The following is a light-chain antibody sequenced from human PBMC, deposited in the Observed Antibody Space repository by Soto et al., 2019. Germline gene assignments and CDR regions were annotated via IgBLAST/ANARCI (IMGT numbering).Light chain of an antibody. CDR1: SSNIGAGYD. J-gene: IGLJ7*01. CDR2: GNS. CDR3: QSYDSSLSGAV. Sequence: QSVLTQSPSASGTPGQRVTISCTGSSSNIGAGYDVHWYQQLPGTAPKLLIYGNSNRPSGVPDRFSGSKSGTSASLAITGLQAEDEADYYCQSYDSSLSGAVFGGGTQLTVL. V-gene: IGLV1-40*01.